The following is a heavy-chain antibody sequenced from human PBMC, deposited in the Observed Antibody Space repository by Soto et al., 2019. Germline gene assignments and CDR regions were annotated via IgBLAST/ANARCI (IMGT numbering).Heavy chain of an antibody. J-gene: IGHJ5*02. V-gene: IGHV4-31*03. CDR1: GGSISSGGYY. CDR3: ARTSYDSRGTAADP. CDR2: IYYSGST. Sequence: PSETLSLTCTVSGGSISSGGYYWSWIRQHPGKGLEWIGYIYYSGSTYYNPSLKSRVTISVDTSKNQFSLKLSSVTAADTAVYYCARTSYDSRGTAADPWGQGTLVTVSS. D-gene: IGHD3-22*01.